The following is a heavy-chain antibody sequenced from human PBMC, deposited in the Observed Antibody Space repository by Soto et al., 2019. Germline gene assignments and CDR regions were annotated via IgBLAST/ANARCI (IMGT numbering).Heavy chain of an antibody. Sequence: SETLSLTCAVYGGSFSGYYWSWIRQPPGKGLEWIGEINHSGSTNYNPSLKSRVTISVDTSKNQFSLKLSSVTAADTAVYYCARAGLGVVILWGQGTLVTVSS. CDR3: ARAGLGVVIL. CDR1: GGSFSGYY. J-gene: IGHJ4*02. D-gene: IGHD3-3*01. CDR2: INHSGST. V-gene: IGHV4-34*01.